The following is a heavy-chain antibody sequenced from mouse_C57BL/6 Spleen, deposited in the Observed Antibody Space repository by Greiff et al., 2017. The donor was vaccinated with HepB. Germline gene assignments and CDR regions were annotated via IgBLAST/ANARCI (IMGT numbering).Heavy chain of an antibody. CDR1: GYSFTGYF. Sequence: VQLQQPGAELVMPGASVKLSCKASGYSFTGYFMNWVMQSHGKSLEWIGRINPYNGDTFYNQKFKGKATLTVDKSSSTAHMELRSLTSEDSAVYYCARSNYYGSSSFAYWGQGTLVTVSA. CDR2: INPYNGDT. D-gene: IGHD1-1*01. J-gene: IGHJ3*01. V-gene: IGHV1-20*01. CDR3: ARSNYYGSSSFAY.